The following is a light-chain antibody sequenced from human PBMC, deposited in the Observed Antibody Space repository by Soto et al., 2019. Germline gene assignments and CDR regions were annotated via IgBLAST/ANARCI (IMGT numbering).Light chain of an antibody. CDR2: SAS. CDR3: QQSYSTPPWT. J-gene: IGKJ1*01. CDR1: QTVSTY. Sequence: IVLKLAPAICCLSAEERATLCCRTNQTVSTYLAWYQHKTGQAPRLLIYSASNRATGIPARFSGSGSGTDFTLTISGLQPEDFATYYCQQSYSTPPWTFRQGTKVDIK. V-gene: IGKV3-11*01.